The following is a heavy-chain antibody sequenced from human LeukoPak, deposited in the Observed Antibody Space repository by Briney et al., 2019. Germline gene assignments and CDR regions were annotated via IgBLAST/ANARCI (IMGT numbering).Heavy chain of an antibody. CDR3: ARLDLGKFDP. CDR2: IYHSGGT. CDR1: GYSISSGYY. D-gene: IGHD3/OR15-3a*01. V-gene: IGHV4-38-2*01. Sequence: SETLSLTCAVSGYSISSGYYWGWIRQPPGKGLEWIGSIYHSGGTYYNPSLKSRDTIAVDTSKNQFSLKLSSVTAADTAVYYCARLDLGKFDPWGQGTLVTVSS. J-gene: IGHJ5*01.